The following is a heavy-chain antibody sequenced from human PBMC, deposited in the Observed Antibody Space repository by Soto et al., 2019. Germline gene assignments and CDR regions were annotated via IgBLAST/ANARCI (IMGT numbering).Heavy chain of an antibody. Sequence: QVHLQQWDAGLLKPSETLSLTCAVYGESFIGYYWTWIRQPPGKGLEWIGEINHRGSTNYNPSLKSRVSISIDTSKNQFSLKLTSVTAADTSVYYCARTDIVTTNWFDPWGQGTLVTVSS. V-gene: IGHV4-34*02. CDR1: GESFIGYY. CDR2: INHRGST. D-gene: IGHD5-12*01. J-gene: IGHJ5*02. CDR3: ARTDIVTTNWFDP.